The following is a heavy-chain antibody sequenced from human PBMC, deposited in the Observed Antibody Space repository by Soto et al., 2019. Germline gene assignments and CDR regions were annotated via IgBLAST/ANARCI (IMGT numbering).Heavy chain of an antibody. D-gene: IGHD2-8*01. CDR1: GVSVRNNYVY. CDR3: VIHQTGDNAVSKFAP. CDR2: IYYGGST. Sequence: SETLSLTCSVSGVSVRNNYVYWGWIRQPPGKGLEWIGSIYYGGSTYYNPSLKSRVTISVDTSKNQFSLKLTSVTAADTAVYYVVIHQTGDNAVSKFAPGG. V-gene: IGHV4-39*01. J-gene: IGHJ1*01.